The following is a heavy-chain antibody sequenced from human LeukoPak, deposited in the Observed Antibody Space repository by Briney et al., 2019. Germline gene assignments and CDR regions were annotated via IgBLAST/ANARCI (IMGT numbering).Heavy chain of an antibody. V-gene: IGHV3-33*01. CDR2: IWYDGSNQ. Sequence: GGSLRLSCAASGFTFTNYGMHWVRQAPGKGLEWVAVIWYDGSNQYYADSVKGRFTISRDNSKNTLYLQMNSLRAEDTAVYYCSANFDFWGQGTLVTISS. D-gene: IGHD6-25*01. CDR3: SANFDF. J-gene: IGHJ4*02. CDR1: GFTFTNYG.